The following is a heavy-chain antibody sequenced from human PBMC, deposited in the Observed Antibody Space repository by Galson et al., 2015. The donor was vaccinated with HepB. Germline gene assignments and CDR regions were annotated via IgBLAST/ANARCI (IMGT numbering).Heavy chain of an antibody. V-gene: IGHV3-33*08. Sequence: SLRLSCAASGFTFSSYGMHWVRQAPGKGLEWVAVIWYDGSNKYYADSVKGRFTISRDNSKNTLYLQMNSLRAEDTAVYYCAREGSSGYYYIDYWGQGTLVTVSS. CDR1: GFTFSSYG. CDR2: IWYDGSNK. J-gene: IGHJ4*02. CDR3: AREGSSGYYYIDY. D-gene: IGHD3-22*01.